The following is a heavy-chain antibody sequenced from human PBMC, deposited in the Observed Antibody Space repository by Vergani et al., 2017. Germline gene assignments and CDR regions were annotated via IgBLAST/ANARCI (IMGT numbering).Heavy chain of an antibody. J-gene: IGHJ4*02. CDR2: IDLDDDK. CDR3: ARMNYVSSGYQIYY. V-gene: IGHV2-70*01. CDR1: GFSLSTRGMC. D-gene: IGHD3-22*01. Sequence: QVPLRESGPALVKPTQTLTLTCTFSGFSLSTRGMCVRWIRQPPGKALEWLALIDLDDDKYYSTSLKTRLTISKDTSKHQVVLTMTNMDPVDTATYYCARMNYVSSGYQIYYWGQGTLVTVSS.